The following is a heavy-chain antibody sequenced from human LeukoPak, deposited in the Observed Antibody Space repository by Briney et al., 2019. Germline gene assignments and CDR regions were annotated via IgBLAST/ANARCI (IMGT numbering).Heavy chain of an antibody. D-gene: IGHD6-13*01. Sequence: SETLSLTCAVYGGSFSGYYWSWIRQPPGKGLEWIGEISHSGSTNYNPSLKSRVTISVDTSKNQFSLKLSSVTAADTAVYYCARGRYSSSWYRAGWFDPWGQGTLVTVSS. CDR3: ARGRYSSSWYRAGWFDP. CDR1: GGSFSGYY. CDR2: ISHSGST. J-gene: IGHJ5*02. V-gene: IGHV4-34*01.